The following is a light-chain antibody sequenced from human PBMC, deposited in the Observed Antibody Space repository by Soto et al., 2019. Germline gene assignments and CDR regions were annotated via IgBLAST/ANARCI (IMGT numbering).Light chain of an antibody. Sequence: QSVLTQPASVSGSPGQSITNSCTGTSSDVGGYNYVSWYQQHPGKAPKLMIYDVSNRPSGVSNRFSGSKSGNTASLTISGLQAEDEADYYCSSYTSSSTLFGTGTKVTVL. V-gene: IGLV2-14*01. J-gene: IGLJ1*01. CDR3: SSYTSSSTL. CDR1: SSDVGGYNY. CDR2: DVS.